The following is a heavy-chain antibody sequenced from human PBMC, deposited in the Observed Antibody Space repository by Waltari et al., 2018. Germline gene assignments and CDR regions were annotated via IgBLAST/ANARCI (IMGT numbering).Heavy chain of an antibody. CDR2: IYHSGGT. CDR1: GYSISSGYY. Sequence: QVQLQESGPGLVKPSETLSLTCAVSGYSISSGYYWGWIRQPPGKGLEWIGSIYHSGGTYYNPSLKSRVTISVDTSKNQFSLKLSSVTAADTAVYYCARLDYYDMRVFDPWGQGTLVTVSS. V-gene: IGHV4-38-2*01. J-gene: IGHJ5*02. CDR3: ARLDYYDMRVFDP. D-gene: IGHD3-22*01.